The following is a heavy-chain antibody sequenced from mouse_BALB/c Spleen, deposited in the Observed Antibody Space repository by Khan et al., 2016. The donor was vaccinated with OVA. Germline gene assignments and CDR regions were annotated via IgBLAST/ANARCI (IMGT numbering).Heavy chain of an antibody. CDR1: GYTFTDYY. J-gene: IGHJ3*01. CDR3: ARSGTGSFLY. CDR2: IYPGIGNT. D-gene: IGHD4-1*01. Sequence: VQLQESGAELARSGASVKLSCKASGYTFTDYYINWVRQRTGQGLEWIGDIYPGIGNTYYNEKFKGKATLTAGKSSSTAYMQLSSLTSEDSAVYSCARSGTGSFLYWGQGTLVTVSA. V-gene: IGHV1-77*01.